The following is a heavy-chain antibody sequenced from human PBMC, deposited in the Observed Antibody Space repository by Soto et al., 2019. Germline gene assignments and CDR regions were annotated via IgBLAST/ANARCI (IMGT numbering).Heavy chain of an antibody. V-gene: IGHV3-23*01. D-gene: IGHD3-16*02. CDR3: ANQFTYYDYIWGSYRSRPYYMDV. CDR2: ISGSGGST. J-gene: IGHJ6*03. Sequence: GGSLRLSCAASGFSFSSYAMSWVRQAPGKGLEWVSAISGSGGSTYYADSVKGRFTTSRDNSKNTLYLQMNSLRAEDTAVYYCANQFTYYDYIWGSYRSRPYYMDVWGKGTTVTVSS. CDR1: GFSFSSYA.